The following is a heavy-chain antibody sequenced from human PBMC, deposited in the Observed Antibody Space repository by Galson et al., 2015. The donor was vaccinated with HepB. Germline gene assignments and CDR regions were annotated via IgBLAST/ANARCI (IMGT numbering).Heavy chain of an antibody. D-gene: IGHD6-13*01. J-gene: IGHJ4*02. CDR1: GFTFSSYW. Sequence: SLRLSCAASGFTFSSYWMHWVRQAPGKGLVWVSRINSDGSSTSYADSVKGRFTISRDNAKNTLYLQMNSLRAEDTAVYYCASIAAPSIAAAGRGGASKALIDYWGQGTLVTVSS. V-gene: IGHV3-74*01. CDR3: ASIAAPSIAAAGRGGASKALIDY. CDR2: INSDGSST.